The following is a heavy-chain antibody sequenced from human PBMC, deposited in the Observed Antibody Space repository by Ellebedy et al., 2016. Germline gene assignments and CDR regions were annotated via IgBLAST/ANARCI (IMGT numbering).Heavy chain of an antibody. Sequence: GESLKISXAASGFTFSSYGMHWVRQAPGKGLEWVAVISYDGSNKYYADSVKGRFTISRDNSKNTLYLQMNSLRAEDTAVYYCAKDPLRYSSSWYQYFDRWGRGTLVTVSS. J-gene: IGHJ2*01. CDR3: AKDPLRYSSSWYQYFDR. V-gene: IGHV3-30*18. D-gene: IGHD6-13*01. CDR1: GFTFSSYG. CDR2: ISYDGSNK.